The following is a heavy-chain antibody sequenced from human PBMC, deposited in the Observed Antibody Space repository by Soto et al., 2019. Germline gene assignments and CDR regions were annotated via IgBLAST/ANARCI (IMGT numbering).Heavy chain of an antibody. CDR2: ISTYNGDT. CDR3: ARSGSVPYYYYGLDV. J-gene: IGHJ6*02. CDR1: GYTFSRSG. Sequence: VQLVQSGAEVKKPGASVKVSCKASGYTFSRSGISWVRQAPGQGLEWMGWISTYNGDTNYAQKVQGRVTMTTASSTTTALMELMSLRSDDTAVYYCARSGSVPYYYYGLDVWGQGTTVTVSS. V-gene: IGHV1-18*01. D-gene: IGHD1-26*01.